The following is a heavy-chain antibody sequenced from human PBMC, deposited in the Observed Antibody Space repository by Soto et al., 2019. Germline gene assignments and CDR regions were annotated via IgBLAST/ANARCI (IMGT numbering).Heavy chain of an antibody. D-gene: IGHD4-17*01. CDR2: LSGAGGGK. J-gene: IGHJ4*02. V-gene: IGHV3-23*01. CDR3: AKLGYGDYERRFDY. Sequence: EVQLLESGGGLVQPGGSLRLSCAASGFSFSSYAMTWVRQSPGRGLEWVSSLSGAGGGKFYADSVKGRFTISRDNSKNTLYLEMNSLRAEDTALYYCAKLGYGDYERRFDYWGQGTLVTVSS. CDR1: GFSFSSYA.